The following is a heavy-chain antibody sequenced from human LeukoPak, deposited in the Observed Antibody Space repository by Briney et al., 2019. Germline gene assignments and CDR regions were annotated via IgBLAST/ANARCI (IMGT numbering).Heavy chain of an antibody. Sequence: PSETLSLTCTVSGGSISSSSYYWGWIRQPPGKGLEWIGSIYYSGSTYHNPSLKSRVAISVDTSKNQFSLKLSSVTAADTAVYYCASTPIMVRGVINNWFDPWGQGTLVTVSS. D-gene: IGHD3-10*01. CDR2: IYYSGST. V-gene: IGHV4-39*01. CDR3: ASTPIMVRGVINNWFDP. CDR1: GGSISSSSYY. J-gene: IGHJ5*02.